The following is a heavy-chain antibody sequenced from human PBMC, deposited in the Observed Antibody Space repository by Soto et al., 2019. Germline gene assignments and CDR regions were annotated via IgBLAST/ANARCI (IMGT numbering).Heavy chain of an antibody. Sequence: QVQLQESDPGLVKPSQTLSLTCAVSGASISSGGAYYWSWIRQSPGKGLEWIGYIHYSGSAYYNSSLKSRVSLSVDTSKNQFSLKVSSVTAADTAVYYCVRSPRGLGNFDYWGRGTLVTVSS. V-gene: IGHV4-30-4*08. CDR2: IHYSGSA. J-gene: IGHJ4*02. D-gene: IGHD3-10*01. CDR3: VRSPRGLGNFDY. CDR1: GASISSGGAYY.